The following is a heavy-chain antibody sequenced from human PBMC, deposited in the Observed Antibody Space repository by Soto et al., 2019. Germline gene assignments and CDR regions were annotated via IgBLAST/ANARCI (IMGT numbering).Heavy chain of an antibody. CDR3: AREFCSGGNCYTYYFDP. CDR2: INTDGSNT. CDR1: GLTFNRYW. Sequence: DVQLVETGGGVVPPGGSLRLSCAASGLTFNRYWMHWVRHAPGKGLVWVSHINTDGSNTNYADSVKGRFTISRDNAKSTLFLQMNSLRDEDTAVYHCAREFCSGGNCYTYYFDPWGQGIPVTVSS. V-gene: IGHV3-74*01. D-gene: IGHD2-15*01. J-gene: IGHJ5*02.